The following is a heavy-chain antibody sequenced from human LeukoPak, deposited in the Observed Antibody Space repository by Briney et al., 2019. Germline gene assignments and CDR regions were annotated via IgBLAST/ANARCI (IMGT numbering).Heavy chain of an antibody. CDR2: INWNGGST. D-gene: IGHD4-17*01. J-gene: IGHJ4*02. CDR3: ARDYYGDSYFDY. CDR1: GFTFDDYG. Sequence: AGGSLRLSCAASGFTFDDYGMNWVRQAPGKGLEWVSGINWNGGSTDYADSVKGRFTISRDNAKNSLYLQMSSLRAEDTALYYCARDYYGDSYFDYWGQGTLVTVSS. V-gene: IGHV3-20*04.